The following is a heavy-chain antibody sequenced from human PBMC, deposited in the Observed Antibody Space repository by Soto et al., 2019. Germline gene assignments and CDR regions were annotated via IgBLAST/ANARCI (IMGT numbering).Heavy chain of an antibody. Sequence: QVQLVESGGGVVQPGRSLRLSCAASGFTFSSYGMHWVRQAPGKGLDWVAVISYDGSNKYYADSVKGRFTISRDNSKNTLYLQMNSLRAEDTAVYYCAKDVLTDLVAATGYYYYYYGMDVWGQGTTVTVSS. V-gene: IGHV3-30*18. CDR1: GFTFSSYG. CDR2: ISYDGSNK. CDR3: AKDVLTDLVAATGYYYYYYGMDV. D-gene: IGHD2-15*01. J-gene: IGHJ6*02.